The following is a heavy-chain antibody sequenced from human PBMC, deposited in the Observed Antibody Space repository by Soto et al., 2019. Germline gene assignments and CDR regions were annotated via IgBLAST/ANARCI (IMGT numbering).Heavy chain of an antibody. Sequence: QVRLEESGQGLVRPSQTLSLICTVSGGSMPNDNFNWSCLGQRPGPGREWLGYISYTGITFYNLLGVCQIFIAVDPSTREFSLSLKSVTAADTAFYYWARYLGAVVTGRGAFTVWGPGALVTVSS. V-gene: IGHV4-31*01. CDR3: ARYLGAVVTGRGAFTV. D-gene: IGHD2-21*02. CDR2: ISYTGIT. J-gene: IGHJ3*01. CDR1: GGSMPNDNFN.